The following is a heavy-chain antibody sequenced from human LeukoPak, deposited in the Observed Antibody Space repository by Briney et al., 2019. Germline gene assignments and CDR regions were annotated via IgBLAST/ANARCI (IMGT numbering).Heavy chain of an antibody. CDR2: ISYDGSNK. J-gene: IGHJ4*02. V-gene: IGHV3-30-3*01. Sequence: GGSLRLSCAASGFTFSSYAMHWVRQAPGKGLEWVAVISYDGSNKYYADSVKGRFTISRDNSKNTLYLQMNSLRAEDTAVYYCARALSRGWGQGTLVTVSS. CDR3: ARALSRG. CDR1: GFTFSSYA.